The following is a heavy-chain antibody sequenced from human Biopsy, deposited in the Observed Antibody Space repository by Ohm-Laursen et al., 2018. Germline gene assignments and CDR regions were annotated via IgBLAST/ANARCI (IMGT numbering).Heavy chain of an antibody. CDR2: ISGSGVTK. Sequence: SLRLSCTASGFTFGHYAMHWVRQAPGKGLEWISYISGSGVTKMYADSVKGRFTVSRDNAKNSLYLEMNNLTVEDTAVYYCATDGAGSYNENWGQGTLVSVSS. CDR3: ATDGAGSYNEN. V-gene: IGHV3-11*01. D-gene: IGHD3-10*01. J-gene: IGHJ4*02. CDR1: GFTFGHYA.